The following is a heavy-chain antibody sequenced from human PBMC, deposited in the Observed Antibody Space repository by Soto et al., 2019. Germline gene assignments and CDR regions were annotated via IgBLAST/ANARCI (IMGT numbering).Heavy chain of an antibody. V-gene: IGHV3-33*01. CDR1: GFTFSKYG. D-gene: IGHD3-16*01. Sequence: PGGSLRLSCVVSGFTFSKYGMHWVRQAPGKGLEWVAHIWNDGSNRYYADSMKGRFTISRDNSKNTLFLQMNSLGVEDTAVYYCAREGVILHTPLFDSWGQGTLVTVSS. J-gene: IGHJ5*01. CDR2: IWNDGSNR. CDR3: AREGVILHTPLFDS.